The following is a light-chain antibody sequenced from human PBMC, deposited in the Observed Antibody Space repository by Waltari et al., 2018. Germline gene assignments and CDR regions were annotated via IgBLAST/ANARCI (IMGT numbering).Light chain of an antibody. J-gene: IGLJ3*02. V-gene: IGLV2-14*03. CDR2: GVS. CDR1: SGDVGAYDY. Sequence: QSAPTQPPSVSGSPGQSVTISCTGTSGDVGAYDYVSWYQQHPGKAPQLIIYGVSNRPSGVSDRFSGSKSGHTASLTISGLQAEDEADYYCCSYATTGAWVFGGGTRLTVL. CDR3: CSYATTGAWV.